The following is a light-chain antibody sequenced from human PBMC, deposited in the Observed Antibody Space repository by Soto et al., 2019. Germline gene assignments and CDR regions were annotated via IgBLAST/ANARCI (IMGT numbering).Light chain of an antibody. CDR1: QDTTNY. CDR3: QQYDNPALT. CDR2: DAS. Sequence: DIQMTQSPSSLSASVGDRVTITCQASQDTTNYLNWYQQKPGRAPKLLIYDASNLQTGVPSRFSGSGSGTDFTFTISSLQPEDIAIYYCQQYDNPALTFGGGTKVDIK. V-gene: IGKV1-33*01. J-gene: IGKJ4*01.